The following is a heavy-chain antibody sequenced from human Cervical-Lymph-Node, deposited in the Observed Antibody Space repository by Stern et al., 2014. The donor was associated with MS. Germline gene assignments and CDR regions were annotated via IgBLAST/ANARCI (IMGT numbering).Heavy chain of an antibody. CDR3: ARQPDYSDFLDF. D-gene: IGHD4-11*01. CDR2: INGGPGAT. CDR1: GYNFIDHA. J-gene: IGHJ4*02. Sequence: QVHLVQSGAEVKKPGASMTISCKTSGYNFIDHAIHWVRQATGQRLEWMGWINGGPGATKYAQKFQGRVSFTRDKAAIAAYMDLSSLSPDDTAVYYCARQPDYSDFLDFWGQGTLVTVSS. V-gene: IGHV1-3*01.